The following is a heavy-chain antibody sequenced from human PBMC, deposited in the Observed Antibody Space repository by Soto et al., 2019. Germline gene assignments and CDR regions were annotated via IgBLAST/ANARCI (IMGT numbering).Heavy chain of an antibody. CDR2: IYYSGST. J-gene: IGHJ4*02. CDR1: GGSISSSSYY. D-gene: IGHD3-10*01. V-gene: IGHV4-39*01. CDR3: ARRNLWFGELFWAFDY. Sequence: SETLSLTCTVSGGSISSSSYYWGWIRQPPGKGLEWIGSIYYSGSTYYNPSLKSRVTISVDTSKNQFSLKLSSVTAADTAVYYCARRNLWFGELFWAFDYWGQGTLVTVSS.